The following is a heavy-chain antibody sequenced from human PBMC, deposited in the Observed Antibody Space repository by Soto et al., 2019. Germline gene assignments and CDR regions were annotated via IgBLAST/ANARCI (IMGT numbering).Heavy chain of an antibody. V-gene: IGHV4-31*03. CDR1: GDSISSGGYR. CDR2: MYNSGST. CDR3: ARYTVTTLYNWFDP. Sequence: SETLSLTCTVSGDSISSGGYRWSWIRQHPGEGLEWIGFMYNSGSTSYNPSLKSRATISVDTSTNQFSLNLRSVTAADTAVYYCARYTVTTLYNWFDPWGQGTLVTVSS. J-gene: IGHJ5*02. D-gene: IGHD4-17*01.